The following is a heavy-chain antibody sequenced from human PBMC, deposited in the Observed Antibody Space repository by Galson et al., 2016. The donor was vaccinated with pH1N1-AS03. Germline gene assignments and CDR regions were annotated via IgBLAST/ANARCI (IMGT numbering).Heavy chain of an antibody. Sequence: SVKVSCKASGGTFNSYTINWVRQAPGQGLEWMGGIIPIYDTPIYAQRFQGKVTITADESASRVHLELRSLRSGDTAVYYCARDKHTVTGEGMYYGMDVWGQGTTVTVSS. CDR3: ARDKHTVTGEGMYYGMDV. V-gene: IGHV1-69*13. J-gene: IGHJ6*02. CDR2: IIPIYDTP. CDR1: GGTFNSYT. D-gene: IGHD4-17*01.